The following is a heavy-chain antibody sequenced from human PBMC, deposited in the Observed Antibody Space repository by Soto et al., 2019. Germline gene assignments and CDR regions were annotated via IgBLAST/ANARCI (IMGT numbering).Heavy chain of an antibody. D-gene: IGHD4-17*01. CDR1: GGTFSSYA. CDR3: ARGDYGDYVVWY. CDR2: IIPIFGTA. Sequence: SVKGSCKASGGTFSSYAISWLRQAPGQGLEWMGGIIPIFGTANYAQKFQGRVTITADESTSTAYMELSSLRSEDTAVYYCARGDYGDYVVWYWGQGTLVTVSS. J-gene: IGHJ4*02. V-gene: IGHV1-69*13.